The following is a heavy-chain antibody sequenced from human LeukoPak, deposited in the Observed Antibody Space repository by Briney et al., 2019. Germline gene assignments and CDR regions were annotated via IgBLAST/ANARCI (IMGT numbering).Heavy chain of an antibody. J-gene: IGHJ6*02. Sequence: GGSLRLSCAASGFTFSSYGMHWVRQAPGKGLEWVAVIWYDGSNKYYADSVKGRFTISRDNSKNTLYLQMNSLRAEDTAVYYCARDTIFGVVHYYYYGMDVWGQGTTVTVSS. CDR3: ARDTIFGVVHYYYYGMDV. CDR1: GFTFSSYG. CDR2: IWYDGSNK. V-gene: IGHV3-33*01. D-gene: IGHD3-3*01.